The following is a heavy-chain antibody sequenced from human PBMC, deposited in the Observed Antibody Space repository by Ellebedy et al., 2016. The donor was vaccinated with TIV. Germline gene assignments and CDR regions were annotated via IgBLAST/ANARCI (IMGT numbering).Heavy chain of an antibody. CDR2: IYSGGST. Sequence: GESLKISXAASGFTVSSNYMNWVRQAPGKGLEWVSVIYSGGSTYYADSVKGRFTISRDNSKNTLYLQMNGLRGEDTAVYYCARGMDVWGQGTTVTVSS. CDR3: ARGMDV. J-gene: IGHJ6*02. CDR1: GFTVSSNY. V-gene: IGHV3-53*01.